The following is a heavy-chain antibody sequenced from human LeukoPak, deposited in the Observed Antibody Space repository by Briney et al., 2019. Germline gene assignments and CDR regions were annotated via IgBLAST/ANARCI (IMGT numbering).Heavy chain of an antibody. Sequence: GASVKVSCKASGYTFTGYYMHWVRQAPGQGLEWMGRINPNSGATNYAQKFQGRVTMTRDTSISTAYMELSSLRSEDTAVYYCARVVVDSSQDYFDYWGQGALVTVSS. J-gene: IGHJ4*02. CDR3: ARVVVDSSQDYFDY. CDR2: INPNSGAT. D-gene: IGHD3-22*01. CDR1: GYTFTGYY. V-gene: IGHV1-2*06.